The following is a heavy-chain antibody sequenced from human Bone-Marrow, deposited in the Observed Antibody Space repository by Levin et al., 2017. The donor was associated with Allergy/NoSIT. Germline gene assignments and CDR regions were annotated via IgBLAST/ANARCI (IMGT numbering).Heavy chain of an antibody. CDR2: INPNSGNT. CDR1: GYTFTSYN. V-gene: IGHV1-8*01. D-gene: IGHD2-15*01. J-gene: IGHJ5*02. Sequence: GASVKVSCKTSGYTFTSYNVYWVRQATGQGLEWMGYINPNSGNTAYARKFQGRVNMTRNSSITTAYMELSSLRSEDTAMYYCARGDCYSGSCYGPDWFDPWGQGTQVTVSS. CDR3: ARGDCYSGSCYGPDWFDP.